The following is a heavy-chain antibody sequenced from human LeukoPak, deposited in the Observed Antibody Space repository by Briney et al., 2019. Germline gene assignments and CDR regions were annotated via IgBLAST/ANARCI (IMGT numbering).Heavy chain of an antibody. CDR3: AKSVFDSSGDPYMDV. Sequence: GGSLRLSCAASGFTFRSFAMNWVRQAPGKGLECVSAISGGGDFTKYADSVKGRFTISRDNSKSTLYLQMNSLRAEDTAVYYCAKSVFDSSGDPYMDVWGKGTTVTIPS. CDR1: GFTFRSFA. CDR2: ISGGGDFT. J-gene: IGHJ6*03. V-gene: IGHV3-23*01. D-gene: IGHD3-22*01.